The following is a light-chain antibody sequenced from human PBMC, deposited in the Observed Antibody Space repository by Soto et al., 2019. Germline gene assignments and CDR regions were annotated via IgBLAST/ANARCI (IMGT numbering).Light chain of an antibody. V-gene: IGLV6-57*04. CDR2: QDN. CDR3: HSYDSSAHWV. J-gene: IGLJ3*02. CDR1: GGSIATNY. Sequence: LTQPHSVSESPGKTVTISCTRSGGSIATNYVQWYQQRPGSAPTPVIFQDNDRPSGVPDRFSGSIDSSSNSASLTISGLRTEDEADYYCHSYDSSAHWVFGGGTKLTVL.